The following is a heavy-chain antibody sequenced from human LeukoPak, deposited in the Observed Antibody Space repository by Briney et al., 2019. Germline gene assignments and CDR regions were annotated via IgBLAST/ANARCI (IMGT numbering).Heavy chain of an antibody. J-gene: IGHJ4*02. CDR1: GFTFSTSW. Sequence: GGSLRLSCATSGFTFSTSWMNRVRQAPGKGLEWVANIKGDGTEENYVDSVKGRFTITRDNAKNSLYLQMHSLRDDDAAGYYCVPGHYCDCTSQGTLVTVSS. V-gene: IGHV3-7*01. CDR3: VPGHYCDC. CDR2: IKGDGTEE.